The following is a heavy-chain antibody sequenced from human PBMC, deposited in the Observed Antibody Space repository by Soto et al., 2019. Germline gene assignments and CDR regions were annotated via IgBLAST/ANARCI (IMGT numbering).Heavy chain of an antibody. CDR3: AKGKGGKRAPFDY. D-gene: IGHD2-15*01. CDR1: GFTFSSYG. Sequence: GGSLRLSCAASGFTFSSYGMPWVRQAPGKGLEWVAVISYDGINKYYADSVKGRFTISRDNSKNTLYLQMNSLRAEDTAVYYCAKGKGGKRAPFDYWGQGTLVTVSS. V-gene: IGHV3-30*18. J-gene: IGHJ4*02. CDR2: ISYDGINK.